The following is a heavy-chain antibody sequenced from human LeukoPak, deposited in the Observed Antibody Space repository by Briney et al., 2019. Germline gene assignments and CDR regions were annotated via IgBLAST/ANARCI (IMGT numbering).Heavy chain of an antibody. V-gene: IGHV4-59*01. CDR3: ARGGTGYSSYYNMDV. D-gene: IGHD5-18*01. Sequence: SETLSLTCTVFGGSISSYYWCWLRQPPGKGLEWIGYIHYSGSTNYNPSLKSRVTMAVDTSENQFSLNLSSVTTADTAVYYCARGGTGYSSYYNMDVWGQGTTVTVSS. CDR2: IHYSGST. J-gene: IGHJ6*02. CDR1: GGSISSYY.